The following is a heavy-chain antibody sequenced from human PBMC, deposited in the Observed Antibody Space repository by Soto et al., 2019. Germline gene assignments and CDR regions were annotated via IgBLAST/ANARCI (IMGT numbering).Heavy chain of an antibody. CDR3: ARARRGAPYYYTMDV. Sequence: EMQLLESGGGLVQPGGSLRLSCTASGFTFSSYAMTWVRQAPGKGLEWLSDISGSGGITNYADSVKGRFTISRDNSKSTLYLQMNRLRADDTAVYYCARARRGAPYYYTMDVWGQGTTVIVSS. CDR1: GFTFSSYA. D-gene: IGHD3-10*01. J-gene: IGHJ6*02. CDR2: ISGSGGIT. V-gene: IGHV3-23*01.